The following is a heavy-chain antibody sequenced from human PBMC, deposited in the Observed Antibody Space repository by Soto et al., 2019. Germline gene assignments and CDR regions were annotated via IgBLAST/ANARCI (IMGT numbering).Heavy chain of an antibody. Sequence: QVQLVESGGGVVQPGRSLRLSCAASGFTFSSYGMHWVRQAPDKGLEWVAVIWYDGSNKYYADSVKGRFTISGDNSQNTLHLQMTSLRAEDTAVYYCSRDGNEELGEGGFYYWGQGTLVTVSS. CDR1: GFTFSSYG. V-gene: IGHV3-33*08. J-gene: IGHJ4*02. CDR3: SRDGNEELGEGGFYY. D-gene: IGHD1-1*01. CDR2: IWYDGSNK.